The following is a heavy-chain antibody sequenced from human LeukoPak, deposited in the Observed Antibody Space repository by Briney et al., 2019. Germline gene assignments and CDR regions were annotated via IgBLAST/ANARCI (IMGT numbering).Heavy chain of an antibody. CDR3: AREGPRGNSQFDY. J-gene: IGHJ4*02. CDR1: GFTFSNYG. V-gene: IGHV3-33*01. CDR2: IWYDGSNK. D-gene: IGHD2/OR15-2a*01. Sequence: GGSLRLSCAASGFTFSNYGMHWVRQAPGKGLEWVALIWYDGSNKYYTDSVKGRLTISRDNSKDTLFLQMDSLRAEDTAVYYCAREGPRGNSQFDYWGQGTLVTVSS.